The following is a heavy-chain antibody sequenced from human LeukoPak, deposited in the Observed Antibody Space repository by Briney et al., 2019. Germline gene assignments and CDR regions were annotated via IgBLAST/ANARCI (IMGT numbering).Heavy chain of an antibody. Sequence: PGGSLRLSCAASGFTVSSNYMSWVRQAPGKGLEWVSVIYSGGSTYYADSVKGRFTISRDNSKNTLYLQMNSLRAEDTAVYYCAREHEDAGFDYWGQGTLVTVSS. CDR1: GFTVSSNY. V-gene: IGHV3-53*01. J-gene: IGHJ4*02. CDR3: AREHEDAGFDY. CDR2: IYSGGST.